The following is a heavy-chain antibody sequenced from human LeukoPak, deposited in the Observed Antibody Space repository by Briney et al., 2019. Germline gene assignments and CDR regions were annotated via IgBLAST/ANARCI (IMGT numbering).Heavy chain of an antibody. CDR3: ARENWYFDY. Sequence: ASVKVSCKASGYTFSDYHMHWVRQAPGQGLEWMGWINPNSGGTNYAQEFQGRVTMTRDTSISTAYMELGRLRSDDTAVYYCARENWYFDYWGQGTLVTVSS. V-gene: IGHV1-2*02. CDR1: GYTFSDYH. CDR2: INPNSGGT. J-gene: IGHJ4*02.